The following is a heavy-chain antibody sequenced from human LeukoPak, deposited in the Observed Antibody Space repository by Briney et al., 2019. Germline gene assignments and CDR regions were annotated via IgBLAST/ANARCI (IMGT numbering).Heavy chain of an antibody. J-gene: IGHJ5*02. CDR3: ARDEGDYGGLNWFDP. V-gene: IGHV3-21*01. CDR2: ISSSSSYI. Sequence: GGSLRLSCAASGFTFGSYSMNWVRQAPGKGLEWVSSISSSSSYIYYADSEKGRFTISRDNAKNSLYLQMNSLRAEDTAVYYCARDEGDYGGLNWFDPWGQGTLVTVSS. D-gene: IGHD4-23*01. CDR1: GFTFGSYS.